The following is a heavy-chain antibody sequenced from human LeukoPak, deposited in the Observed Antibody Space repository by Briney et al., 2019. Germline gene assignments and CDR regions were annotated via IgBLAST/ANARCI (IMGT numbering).Heavy chain of an antibody. J-gene: IGHJ4*02. Sequence: GGSLRLSCAVSGFSFSSFGMIWVHQAPGKGLEWLASISGSGDFIYYADSVKGRFTISKDNTKNSVHLQLTSLRAEDTAVYYCARDSEAYCGGDCYFYFDYWGQGTRVTVSS. V-gene: IGHV3-21*01. CDR1: GFSFSSFG. CDR2: ISGSGDFI. D-gene: IGHD2-21*02. CDR3: ARDSEAYCGGDCYFYFDY.